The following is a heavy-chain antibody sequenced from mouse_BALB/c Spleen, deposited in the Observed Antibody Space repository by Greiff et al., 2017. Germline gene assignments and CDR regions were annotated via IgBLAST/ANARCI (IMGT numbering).Heavy chain of an antibody. D-gene: IGHD1-1*01. CDR1: GFTFSSYG. V-gene: IGHV5-6*01. CDR2: ISSGGSYT. Sequence: EVKLVESGGDLVKPGGSLKLSCAASGFTFSSYGMSWVRQTPDKRLEWVATISSGGSYTYYPDSVKGRFTISRDNAKNTLYLQMSSLKSEDTAMYYCARQSAYGLDYWGQGTTLTVSS. CDR3: ARQSAYGLDY. J-gene: IGHJ2*01.